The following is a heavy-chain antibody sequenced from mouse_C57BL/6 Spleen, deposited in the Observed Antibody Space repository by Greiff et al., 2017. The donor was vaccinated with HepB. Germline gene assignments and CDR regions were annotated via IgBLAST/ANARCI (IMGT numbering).Heavy chain of an antibody. CDR3: ARWGAYGNYGYFDV. CDR2: IYPGDGDT. J-gene: IGHJ1*03. CDR1: GYAFSSSW. V-gene: IGHV1-82*01. D-gene: IGHD2-1*01. Sequence: QVQLQQSGPELVKPGASVKISCKASGYAFSSSWMNWVKQRPGKGLEWIGRIYPGDGDTNYNGKFKGKARLTADKSSSTAYMQLSSLTSEDSAVYFCARWGAYGNYGYFDVWGTGTTVTVSS.